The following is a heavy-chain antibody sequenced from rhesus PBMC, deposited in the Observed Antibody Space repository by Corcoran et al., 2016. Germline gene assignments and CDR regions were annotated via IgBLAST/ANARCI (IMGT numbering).Heavy chain of an antibody. V-gene: IGHV3S23*01. J-gene: IGHJ4*01. CDR2: IGGDSSDT. D-gene: IGHD6-25*01. CDR1: GCIFSNYK. CDR3: ARAGSFWDLYDY. Sequence: EVQLAESGGGLVQPVGSLRLSCAASGCIFSNYKMHWVRQAPGKRLESVSVIGGDSSDTHYADSVKGRFTISRDNAKNSLSLEMNSLRAEDTAVYYCARAGSFWDLYDYWGQGVQVIVSS.